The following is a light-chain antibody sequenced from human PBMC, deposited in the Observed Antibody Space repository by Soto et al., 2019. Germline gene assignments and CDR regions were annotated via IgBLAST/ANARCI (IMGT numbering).Light chain of an antibody. Sequence: QSALTQPPSVSGAPGQRVTISCTGSSSNIGAGYDVHWYRQLPGTAPKLLIYGNSNRPSGVPDRFSGSKSGTSASLAITGLQAEDEADYYCQSYDSSLSGCVFGTGTKVTVL. CDR2: GNS. J-gene: IGLJ1*01. V-gene: IGLV1-40*01. CDR3: QSYDSSLSGCV. CDR1: SSNIGAGYD.